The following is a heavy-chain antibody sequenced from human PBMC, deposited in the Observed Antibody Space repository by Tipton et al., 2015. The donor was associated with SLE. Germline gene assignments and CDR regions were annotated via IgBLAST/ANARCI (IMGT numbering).Heavy chain of an antibody. CDR2: VYSSGAT. D-gene: IGHD6-13*01. CDR1: GGSISSSTYY. Sequence: LRLSCTVSGGSISSSTYYWGWIRQPPGKGLEWVGSVYSSGATYYNPSLKSRVTTSVDTSKSQFSLNLSSVTATDTAVYYCARLEKGGYSSNWGQGTLVTVSS. CDR3: ARLEKGGYSSN. J-gene: IGHJ1*01. V-gene: IGHV4-39*01.